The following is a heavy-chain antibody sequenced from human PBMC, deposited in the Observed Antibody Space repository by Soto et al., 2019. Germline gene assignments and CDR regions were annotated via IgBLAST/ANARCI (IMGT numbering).Heavy chain of an antibody. D-gene: IGHD1-26*01. CDR1: GFSFSTSA. J-gene: IGHJ6*02. CDR3: AKYSGDFPVYNGLNV. V-gene: IGHV3-23*01. CDR2: ISGSSDVA. Sequence: VRLSESGGDLVQTGGSLRLSCAASGFSFSTSAMNWVRQAPGKGPEWISLISGSSDVAYYAESVTGRFTSSRDNSKNTLYLQMKRLRVEEKSIYYCAKYSGDFPVYNGLNVWGQGTTVIVSS.